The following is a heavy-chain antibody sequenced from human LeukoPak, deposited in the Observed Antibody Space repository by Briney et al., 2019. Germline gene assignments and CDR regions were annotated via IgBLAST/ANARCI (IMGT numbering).Heavy chain of an antibody. J-gene: IGHJ4*02. CDR2: ISGSGGGT. CDR3: AQDISGSRTAAQL. Sequence: PGGSLRLSCAASGFTFSGYAMSWVRQAPGKGLEWVSAISGSGGGTYYADSVKGRFTISRDNSKNTLYLQMNSLRAEDTAVYYCAQDISGSRTAAQLWGQGTLVTVSS. V-gene: IGHV3-23*01. D-gene: IGHD3-10*01. CDR1: GFTFSGYA.